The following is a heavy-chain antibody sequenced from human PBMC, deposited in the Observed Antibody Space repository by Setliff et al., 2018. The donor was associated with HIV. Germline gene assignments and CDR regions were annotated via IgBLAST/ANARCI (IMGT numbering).Heavy chain of an antibody. V-gene: IGHV1-24*01. Sequence: GASVKVSCKVSGNTLSEIYIHWVRQAPGKGLEWIGGFNPEDGETIYARKFQVRVTLTEDTSTDTAYMELSSLRSADTAVYFCARAFTYSMFVFPLYYMDVWGKGTTVTVSS. J-gene: IGHJ6*03. CDR2: FNPEDGET. CDR3: ARAFTYSMFVFPLYYMDV. D-gene: IGHD3-10*02. CDR1: GNTLSEIY.